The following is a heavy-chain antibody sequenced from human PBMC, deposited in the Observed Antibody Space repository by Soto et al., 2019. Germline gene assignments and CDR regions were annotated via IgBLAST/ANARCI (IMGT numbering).Heavy chain of an antibody. J-gene: IGHJ6*02. V-gene: IGHV1-2*04. Sequence: ASVKVSCKASGYTFTGYYMHWVRQAPGQGLEWMGWINPNSGGTNYAQKFQGWVTMTRDTSISTAYMELSRLRSDDTAVYYCARGFGDWNVHDGMDVWGQGTTVTVSS. CDR3: ARGFGDWNVHDGMDV. CDR2: INPNSGGT. D-gene: IGHD1-1*01. CDR1: GYTFTGYY.